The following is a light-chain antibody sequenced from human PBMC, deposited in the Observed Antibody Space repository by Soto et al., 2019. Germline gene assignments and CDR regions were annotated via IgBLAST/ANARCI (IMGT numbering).Light chain of an antibody. CDR3: QQYNNRPPEDT. CDR1: QSVSSN. V-gene: IGKV3-15*01. CDR2: GAS. J-gene: IGKJ2*01. Sequence: EIVMTQSPATLSVSPGERATLSCRASQSVSSNLAWYQQKPGQAPRLLIYGASTRATGIPARFSGSGSGTEFTLTISSLQSEDFAVYYCQQYNNRPPEDTFGQGTKLEIK.